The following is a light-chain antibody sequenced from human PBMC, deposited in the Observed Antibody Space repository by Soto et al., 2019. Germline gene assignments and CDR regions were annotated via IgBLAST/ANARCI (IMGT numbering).Light chain of an antibody. V-gene: IGKV2-28*01. J-gene: IGKJ1*01. CDR1: ESLLHSIGYNY. CDR3: MQGLETPT. Sequence: DIVMTQSPLSLSVTPGEPASISCRSSESLLHSIGYNYLDWYLQKPGQSPQLLIYLGSNRASGVPDRFSGSGSGRDFTLKISRVEAADVGVYYGMQGLETPTFGQGTKVEIK. CDR2: LGS.